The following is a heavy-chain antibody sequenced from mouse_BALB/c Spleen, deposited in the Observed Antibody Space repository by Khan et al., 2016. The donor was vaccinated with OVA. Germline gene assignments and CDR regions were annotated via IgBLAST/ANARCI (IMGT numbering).Heavy chain of an antibody. CDR3: ARDSNFDY. V-gene: IGHV5-17*02. Sequence: EVQLVESGGGLVQPGGSRKLSCVASGFTFSRFGMHWVRQAPEKGLEWVAYISSGSSSIYYADTVKDRFTISRDNPKNTLFLQMTSLRSEDTAMYYCARDSNFDYWGQGTTLTVSS. CDR1: GFTFSRFG. J-gene: IGHJ2*01. CDR2: ISSGSSSI.